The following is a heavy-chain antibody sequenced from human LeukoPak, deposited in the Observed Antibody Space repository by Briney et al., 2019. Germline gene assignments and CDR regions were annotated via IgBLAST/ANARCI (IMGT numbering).Heavy chain of an antibody. J-gene: IGHJ3*02. V-gene: IGHV3-30*03. D-gene: IGHD3-10*01. CDR1: GFPFISYA. CDR3: ARGRSSMVRGVQGAFDI. CDR2: ISYDGSNK. Sequence: PRGSLRLSCAASGFPFISYAIHWVRQAPGKGLEWVAAISYDGSNKFYADSVKGRFTISRDNPKNRLFLQMNSLRADDTAVYYCARGRSSMVRGVQGAFDIWGQGTMVTVSS.